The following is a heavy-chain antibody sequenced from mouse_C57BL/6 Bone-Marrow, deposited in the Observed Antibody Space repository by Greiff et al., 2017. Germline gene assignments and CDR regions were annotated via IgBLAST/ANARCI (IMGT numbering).Heavy chain of an antibody. CDR2: ISSGGSYT. CDR1: GFTFSSYG. J-gene: IGHJ4*01. Sequence: VQLKESGGDLVKPGGSLKLSCAASGFTFSSYGMSWVRQTPDKRLEWVATISSGGSYTYYPDSVKGRFTISRDNAKNTLYLQMSSLKSEDTAMYYWARQKGAMDYWGQGTSVTVSS. CDR3: ARQKGAMDY. V-gene: IGHV5-6*01.